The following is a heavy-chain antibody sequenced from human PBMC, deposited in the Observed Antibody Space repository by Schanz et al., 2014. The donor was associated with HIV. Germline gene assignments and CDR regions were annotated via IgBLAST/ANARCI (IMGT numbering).Heavy chain of an antibody. CDR1: GFNFNSYG. D-gene: IGHD1-20*01. J-gene: IGHJ5*02. CDR2: TSYDGTKK. V-gene: IGHV3-30*03. Sequence: QVQLVESGGGVVQPGRSLRLSCVASGFNFNSYGMHWVRQAPGKGLEWVAVTSYDGTKKHYADSVKGRFTISRDNSKNSLYLQMNSLRAEDTAVYYCARDYHWNWFDPWGQGTLVTVSS. CDR3: ARDYHWNWFDP.